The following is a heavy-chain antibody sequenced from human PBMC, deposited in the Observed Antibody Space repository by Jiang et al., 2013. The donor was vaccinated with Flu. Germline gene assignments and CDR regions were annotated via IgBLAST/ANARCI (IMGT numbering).Heavy chain of an antibody. V-gene: IGHV3-48*02. CDR2: ISSRDGSK. J-gene: IGHJ3*01. CDR3: ANFEGPLAF. Sequence: VQLVESGGDLVQPGGSLRLSCAASGFIFGSYSMNWVRQAPGKGLEWVSHISSRDGSKYYADSVKGRFTISRDNAKNSLYLQMNSLRDEDTAVYYCANFEGPLAFWGQGTMVTVSS. CDR1: GFIFGSYS. D-gene: IGHD1-14*01.